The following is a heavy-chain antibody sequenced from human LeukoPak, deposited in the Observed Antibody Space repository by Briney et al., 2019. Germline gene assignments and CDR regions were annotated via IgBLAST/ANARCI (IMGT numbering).Heavy chain of an antibody. V-gene: IGHV4-4*02. CDR3: ARLPLTEIWSGYYRSYYYYYYMDV. J-gene: IGHJ6*03. CDR2: IYHNGNT. CDR1: GGSISNSNW. Sequence: SETLSLTCVVSGGSISNSNWWPWVRQSPEKGLEWIGEIYHNGNTNYNPSLKSRVTISVEKSMYEFSLKVSSVNAADTAVYYCARLPLTEIWSGYYRSYYYYYYMDVWGKGTTVTVSS. D-gene: IGHD3-3*01.